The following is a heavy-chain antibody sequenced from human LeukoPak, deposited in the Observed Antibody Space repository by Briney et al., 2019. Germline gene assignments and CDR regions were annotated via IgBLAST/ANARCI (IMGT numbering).Heavy chain of an antibody. CDR2: IVVGSGNT. CDR3: AAAGYSYGQVLFDY. Sequence: SVKVSCKASGFTFTSSAMQWVRQARGQRLEWIGWIVVGSGNTNYAQKFQERVTITRDMSTSTAYMELSSLRSEDTAVYYCAAAGYSYGQVLFDYWGQGTLVTVSS. J-gene: IGHJ4*02. D-gene: IGHD5-18*01. V-gene: IGHV1-58*02. CDR1: GFTFTSSA.